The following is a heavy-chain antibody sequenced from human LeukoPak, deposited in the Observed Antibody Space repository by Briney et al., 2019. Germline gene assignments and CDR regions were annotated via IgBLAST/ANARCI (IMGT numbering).Heavy chain of an antibody. CDR1: GGTFSSYA. D-gene: IGHD6-19*01. CDR2: INTNTGNP. V-gene: IGHV7-4-1*02. Sequence: ASVKVSCKASGGTFSSYAISWVRQAPGQGLEWMGWINTNTGNPTYAQGFTGRFVFPLDTSVSTAYLQISSLKAADTALYYCARVKRAVTSTGEAFDIWGLGTMVTVSS. J-gene: IGHJ3*02. CDR3: ARVKRAVTSTGEAFDI.